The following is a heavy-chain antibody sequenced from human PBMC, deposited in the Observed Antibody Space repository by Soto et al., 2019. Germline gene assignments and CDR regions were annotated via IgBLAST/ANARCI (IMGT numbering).Heavy chain of an antibody. CDR2: VFHTGTT. D-gene: IGHD6-19*01. CDR3: ARSAGWYAVHS. V-gene: IGHV4-4*02. Sequence: QVQLQESGPGLVKPSGTLSLTCAVSGDSVSSPYYWCWIRQPPRKALEWIGEVFHTGTTSYNPSPRSRVTISRAKSNNLFSLVLSSVTAADTVVYYCARSAGWYAVHSWGPGTLVIVSS. CDR1: GDSVSSPYY. J-gene: IGHJ4*02.